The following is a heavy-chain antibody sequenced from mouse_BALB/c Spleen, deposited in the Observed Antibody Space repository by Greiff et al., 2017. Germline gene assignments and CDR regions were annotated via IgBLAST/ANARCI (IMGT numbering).Heavy chain of an antibody. J-gene: IGHJ4*01. CDR2: IWAGGST. CDR3: ARERGDYAMDY. CDR1: GFSLTSYG. V-gene: IGHV2-9*02. Sequence: VQLQQSGPGLVAPSQSPSITCTVSGFSLTSYGVHWVRQPPGKGLEWLGVIWAGGSTNYNSALMSRLSISKDNSKSQVFLKMNSLQTDDTAMYYCARERGDYAMDYWGQGTSVTVSS.